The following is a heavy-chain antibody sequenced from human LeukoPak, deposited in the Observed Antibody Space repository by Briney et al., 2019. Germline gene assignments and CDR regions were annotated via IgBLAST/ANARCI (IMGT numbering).Heavy chain of an antibody. V-gene: IGHV4-59*08. CDR1: GGSISSYY. D-gene: IGHD6-19*01. Sequence: SETLSLTCTVSGGSISSYYWSWIRQPPGKGLEWIGYIYYSGSTNYNPSLKSRVTISVDTSKNQFSLKLSPVTAADTAVYYCAGGSSALYYFDYWGQGTLVTVSS. J-gene: IGHJ4*02. CDR3: AGGSSALYYFDY. CDR2: IYYSGST.